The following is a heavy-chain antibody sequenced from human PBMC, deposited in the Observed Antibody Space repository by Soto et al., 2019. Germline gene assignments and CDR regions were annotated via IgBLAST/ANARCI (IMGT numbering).Heavy chain of an antibody. Sequence: ASVKVSCKASGYTFTNYGFSWVRQAPGQGLEWMGWISAYNGKTDYAEKLQGRVTMTTDTSTSTAYMELRSLRSDDTAVYYCARTSSGYFSPLGYCGQGTLVTDSS. CDR2: ISAYNGKT. CDR1: GYTFTNYG. D-gene: IGHD3-22*01. J-gene: IGHJ4*02. V-gene: IGHV1-18*04. CDR3: ARTSSGYFSPLGY.